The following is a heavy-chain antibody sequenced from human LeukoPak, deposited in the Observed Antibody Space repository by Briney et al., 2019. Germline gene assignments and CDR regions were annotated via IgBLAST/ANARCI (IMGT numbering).Heavy chain of an antibody. CDR3: ARVGVVVVAATIHYYYYYMDV. CDR1: GYTFTSYD. J-gene: IGHJ6*03. D-gene: IGHD2-15*01. V-gene: IGHV1-8*01. CDR2: MNPNSGNT. Sequence: ASVKVSCKASGYTFTSYDINWVRQATGQGLEWMGWMNPNSGNTGYAQKFQGRVTMTRNTSISTAYMELSSLRSEDTAVYYCARVGVVVVAATIHYYYYYMDVWGKGTTVTISS.